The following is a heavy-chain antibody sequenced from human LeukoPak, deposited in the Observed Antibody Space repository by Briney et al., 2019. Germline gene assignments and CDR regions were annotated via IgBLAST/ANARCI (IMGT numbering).Heavy chain of an antibody. V-gene: IGHV4-39*01. J-gene: IGHJ5*02. D-gene: IGHD5-18*01. Sequence: PSETLSLTCTVSGGSISSSSYYWGWIRQPPGKGLEWIGSIYYGGSTYYNPSLKSRVTISVDTSKNQFSLKLSSVTAADTAVYYCARLLRGYSYGYTWFDPWGQGTLVTVSS. CDR1: GGSISSSSYY. CDR2: IYYGGST. CDR3: ARLLRGYSYGYTWFDP.